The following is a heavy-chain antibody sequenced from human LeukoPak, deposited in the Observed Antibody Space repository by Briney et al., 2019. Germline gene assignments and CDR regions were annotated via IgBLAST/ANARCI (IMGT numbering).Heavy chain of an antibody. J-gene: IGHJ5*02. CDR3: ARDWRTMGGS. D-gene: IGHD3-16*01. CDR2: ISNSSNNI. Sequence: GGSLRLSCAASGFTFSSYEMNWVRQAPGKGLEWVSYISNSSNNIYYADSVKGRFTISRDNAKNSLYLQMNSLRAEDTAVYYCARDWRTMGGSWGQGALVTVSS. CDR1: GFTFSSYE. V-gene: IGHV3-48*03.